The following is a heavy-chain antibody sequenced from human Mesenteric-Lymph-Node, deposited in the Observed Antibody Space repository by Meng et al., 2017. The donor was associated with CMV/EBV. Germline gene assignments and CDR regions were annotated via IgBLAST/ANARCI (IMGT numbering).Heavy chain of an antibody. CDR3: ARGDVPDYYGLDV. Sequence: GGSLRLSCAASGFTVSSNYISWVRQAPGKGLEWVSLIYSGGTTYYADSVKGRFTISRDKSKNTLYLQMNSLRAEDTAVYYCARGDVPDYYGLDVWGQGTTVTVSS. D-gene: IGHD3-10*02. J-gene: IGHJ6*02. V-gene: IGHV3-53*01. CDR1: GFTVSSNY. CDR2: IYSGGTT.